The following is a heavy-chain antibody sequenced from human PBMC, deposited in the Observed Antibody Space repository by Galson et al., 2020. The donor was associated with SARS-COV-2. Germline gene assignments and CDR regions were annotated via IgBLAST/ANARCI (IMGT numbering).Heavy chain of an antibody. CDR2: IKSRTDGGIR. Sequence: GGSLRLSCVASGFSFTNAWMSWVRQAPGQGLEWVGRIKSRTDGGIRDHAAAVKGRFTISRDDLRNTLYLQMNSLKTEDTAVYYCTSMTTLVVGDSADYWGQGTLVTVSS. V-gene: IGHV3-15*05. CDR3: TSMTTLVVGDSADY. CDR1: GFSFTNAW. D-gene: IGHD3-22*01. J-gene: IGHJ4*02.